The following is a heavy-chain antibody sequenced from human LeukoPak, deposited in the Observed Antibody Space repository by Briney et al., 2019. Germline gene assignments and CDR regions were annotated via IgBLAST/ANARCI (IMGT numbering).Heavy chain of an antibody. CDR2: ISDTGNT. Sequence: GGSLRLSCAASGFTLSSYAMSWVRQAPGKGLEWVPAISDTGNTYHADSVKGRFTISRDSSKNTLFLQMNRLRPEDAAVYYCAKVAMVRGVGYFDYWGQGTLVTVSS. CDR3: AKVAMVRGVGYFDY. V-gene: IGHV3-23*01. D-gene: IGHD3-10*01. J-gene: IGHJ4*02. CDR1: GFTLSSYA.